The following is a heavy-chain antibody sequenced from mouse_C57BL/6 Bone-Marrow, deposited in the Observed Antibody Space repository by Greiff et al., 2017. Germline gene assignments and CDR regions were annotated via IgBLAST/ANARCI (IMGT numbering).Heavy chain of an antibody. V-gene: IGHV2-2*01. CDR3: AREAFITTVVATCPYAMDY. Sequence: VHLVESGPGLVQPSQSLSITCTVSGFSLTSYGVHWVRQSPGKGLEWLGVIWSGGSTDYNAAFISRLSISKDNSKSQVFFKMNSLQADDTAIYYCAREAFITTVVATCPYAMDYWGQGTSVTVSS. D-gene: IGHD1-1*01. J-gene: IGHJ4*01. CDR2: IWSGGST. CDR1: GFSLTSYG.